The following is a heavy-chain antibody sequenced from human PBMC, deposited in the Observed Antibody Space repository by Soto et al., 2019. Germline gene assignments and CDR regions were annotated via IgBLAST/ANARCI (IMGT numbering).Heavy chain of an antibody. Sequence: QLQLQESGPGLVKPSETLSLTCTVSGDSISSSSNHWGWIRQPPGKGLEWIGNIYYSENTYYNPSLKGRVTISVDTSKNQFSLRLTSVTAADTAVYYCATHPPYGPLDYWGQGTLVTVSS. CDR3: ATHPPYGPLDY. V-gene: IGHV4-39*01. CDR1: GDSISSSSNH. CDR2: IYYSENT. J-gene: IGHJ4*02. D-gene: IGHD4-17*01.